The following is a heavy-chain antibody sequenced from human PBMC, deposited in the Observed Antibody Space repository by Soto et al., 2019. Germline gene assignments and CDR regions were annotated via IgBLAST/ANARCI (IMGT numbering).Heavy chain of an antibody. J-gene: IGHJ4*02. D-gene: IGHD1-7*01. CDR2: INGDGSTT. Sequence: EVQLVESGGGLVQPGGSQRFSCAASGFTFSNYWMHWVRQAPGKGLVWVSRINGDGSTTNYADSVKGRCTISRDNDKNTLYLQMNSLRAEDTAVYYCARGARNYYYFDYWGQGTLVTVSS. V-gene: IGHV3-74*01. CDR1: GFTFSNYW. CDR3: ARGARNYYYFDY.